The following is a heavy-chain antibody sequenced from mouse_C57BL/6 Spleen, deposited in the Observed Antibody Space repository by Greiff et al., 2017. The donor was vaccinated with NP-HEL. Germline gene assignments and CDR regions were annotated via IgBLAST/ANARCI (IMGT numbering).Heavy chain of an antibody. CDR2: INPSSGYT. V-gene: IGHV1-7*01. CDR3: AKGNYGCFYAMDY. J-gene: IGHJ4*01. D-gene: IGHD2-1*01. CDR1: GYTFTSYW. Sequence: QVQLQQSGAELAKPGASVKLSCKASGYTFTSYWMHWVKQRPGQGLEWIGYINPSSGYTKYNQKFKDKATLTADKSSSPAYMQLSSLTYEDSAVYYCAKGNYGCFYAMDYWGQGTSVTVSS.